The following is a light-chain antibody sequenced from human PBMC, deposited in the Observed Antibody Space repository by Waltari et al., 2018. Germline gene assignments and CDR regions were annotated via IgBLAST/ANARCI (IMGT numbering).Light chain of an antibody. J-gene: IGKJ2*01. CDR2: AAS. V-gene: IGKV1-39*01. CDR1: QSISRN. CDR3: QQSYSSPYT. Sequence: QXXQXPSSXPASVGXXVTTTCRPSQSISRNLNWYQQKPGKAPKLLIFAASRAQSGVPSRFSGSGSGTDFTLTISSLQREDFAIYFCQQSYSSPYTFGQGTKLDIK.